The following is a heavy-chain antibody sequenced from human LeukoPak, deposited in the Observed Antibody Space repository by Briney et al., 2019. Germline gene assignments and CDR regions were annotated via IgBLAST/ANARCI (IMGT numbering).Heavy chain of an antibody. J-gene: IGHJ4*02. V-gene: IGHV3-9*01. D-gene: IGHD1-26*01. CDR2: ISWNSGSI. CDR1: GFTFDDYA. Sequence: LPGRSLRLSCAASGFTFDDYAMHWVRHAPGKGLEWVSGISWNSGSIGYADSVKGRFTISRDNAKNSLYLQMNSLRAEDTAVYYCAIIYLIVGATTFDYWGQGTLVTVSS. CDR3: AIIYLIVGATTFDY.